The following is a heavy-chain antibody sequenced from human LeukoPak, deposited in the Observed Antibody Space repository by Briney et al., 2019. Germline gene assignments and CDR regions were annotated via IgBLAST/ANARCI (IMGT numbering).Heavy chain of an antibody. CDR3: AKDRMVRGVIPDAFDI. CDR1: GFTFSSYA. Sequence: QSGGSLRLSCAASGFTFSSYAMSWVRQAPGKGLEWVSAISGSGGSTYYADSVKGRFTISRDNSKNTLYLQMNSLRAEDTAVYYCAKDRMVRGVIPDAFDIWGQGTMVTVSS. CDR2: ISGSGGST. J-gene: IGHJ3*02. V-gene: IGHV3-23*01. D-gene: IGHD3-10*01.